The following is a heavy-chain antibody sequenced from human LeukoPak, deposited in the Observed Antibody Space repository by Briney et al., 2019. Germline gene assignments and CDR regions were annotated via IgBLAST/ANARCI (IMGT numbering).Heavy chain of an antibody. CDR1: GGTFSGYA. CDR3: ARDHKQLNRYSSWEDWFDP. J-gene: IGHJ5*02. D-gene: IGHD6-13*01. CDR2: IIPIFGTA. V-gene: IGHV1-69*13. Sequence: ASVKVSCXASGGTFSGYAISWERQAAGQGLEWMGGIIPIFGTANYAQKFQGRVTITADESTSTAYMELSSLRSEDTAVYYCARDHKQLNRYSSWEDWFDPWGQGTLVTVSS.